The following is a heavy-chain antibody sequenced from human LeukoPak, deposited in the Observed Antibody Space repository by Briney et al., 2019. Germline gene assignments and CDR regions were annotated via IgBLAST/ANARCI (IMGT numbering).Heavy chain of an antibody. CDR2: ISYDGSNK. CDR1: GFSFNNYA. J-gene: IGHJ4*02. V-gene: IGHV3-30*03. D-gene: IGHD1-14*01. CDR3: ARDLNREDFDY. Sequence: GGSLRLSCAASGFSFNNYAMVWVRQAPGKGLEWVAVISYDGSNKYYADSVKGRFTISRDNSKDTLYLQMNSLRVEDTAVYYCARDLNREDFDYWGQGTLVVVSS.